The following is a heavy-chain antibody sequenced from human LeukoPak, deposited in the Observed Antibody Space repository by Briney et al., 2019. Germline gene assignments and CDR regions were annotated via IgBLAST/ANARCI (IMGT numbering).Heavy chain of an antibody. Sequence: SETLSLTCAVSGYSMSSGYYWGWIRQPPGKGLEWIGSIYHSGSTYYNPSLKSRVTISVDTSKNQFSLRLSSVTAADTAVYHCARGTGGYYANFDYWGQGNLVTVSS. D-gene: IGHD3-10*01. CDR1: GYSMSSGYY. J-gene: IGHJ4*02. CDR3: ARGTGGYYANFDY. CDR2: IYHSGST. V-gene: IGHV4-38-2*01.